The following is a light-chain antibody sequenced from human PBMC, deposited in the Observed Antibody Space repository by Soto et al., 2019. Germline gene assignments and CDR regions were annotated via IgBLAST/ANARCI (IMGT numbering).Light chain of an antibody. CDR2: AAS. Sequence: AIQMTQSPSSLSASVGDRVTITCRASQASRNDVGWYQQKPGKAPRVLIRAASSLQSGVPSRFSGSVSGPDFTLTISSLQPEDFATYYCLQDYYYPLTFGGGTKVEIK. CDR3: LQDYYYPLT. J-gene: IGKJ4*01. CDR1: QASRND. V-gene: IGKV1-6*01.